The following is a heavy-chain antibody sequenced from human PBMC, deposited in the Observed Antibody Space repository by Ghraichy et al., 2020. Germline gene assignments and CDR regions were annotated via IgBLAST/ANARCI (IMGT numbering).Heavy chain of an antibody. D-gene: IGHD3-3*01. J-gene: IGHJ4*02. CDR1: GFTFSSYG. V-gene: IGHV3-33*01. Sequence: GGSLRLSCAASGFTFSSYGMHWVRQAPGKGLEWVAVIWYDGSNKYYADSVKGRFTISRDNSKNTLYLQMNSLRAEDTAVYYCARDKVWSGYLDTPDFDYWSQGTLVTVSS. CDR2: IWYDGSNK. CDR3: ARDKVWSGYLDTPDFDY.